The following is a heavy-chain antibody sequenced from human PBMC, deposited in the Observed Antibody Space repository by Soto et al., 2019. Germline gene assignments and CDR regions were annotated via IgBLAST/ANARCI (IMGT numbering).Heavy chain of an antibody. J-gene: IGHJ3*02. Sequence: LGGSLRLSCAASGFTFSNAWMSWVRQAPGKGLEWVGRIKSKTDGGTTDYAAPVKGRFTISRDDSKNTLYLQMNSLKTEDTAVYYCTTDADQRITIFGVVISDAFDIWGQGTMVTVSS. CDR3: TTDADQRITIFGVVISDAFDI. V-gene: IGHV3-15*01. CDR2: IKSKTDGGTT. CDR1: GFTFSNAW. D-gene: IGHD3-3*01.